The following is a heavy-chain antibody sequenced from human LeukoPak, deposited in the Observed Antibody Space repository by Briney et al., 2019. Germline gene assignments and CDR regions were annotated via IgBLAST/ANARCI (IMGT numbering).Heavy chain of an antibody. D-gene: IGHD6-13*01. V-gene: IGHV3-23*01. CDR2: ISGSGGST. Sequence: GGSLRLSCAASGFTFSSYAMSWVRQAPGKGVEWVSAISGSGGSTYYADSVKGRFTISRDNSKNTLYLQMNSLRAEDTAVYYCAKDRQQLARTEYYFDYWGQGTLVTVSS. J-gene: IGHJ4*02. CDR3: AKDRQQLARTEYYFDY. CDR1: GFTFSSYA.